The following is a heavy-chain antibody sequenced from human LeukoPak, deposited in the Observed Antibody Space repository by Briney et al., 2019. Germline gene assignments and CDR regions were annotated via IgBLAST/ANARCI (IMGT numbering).Heavy chain of an antibody. D-gene: IGHD3-22*01. CDR2: ISSSGNTI. Sequence: PGGSLRLSCTASGFTFSSYEMNWVRQTPGKGLEWVSYISSSGNTIYYADSVKGRFTISRDNARNSLYLQMNSLRAEDTAMYYCARDYYVSGGYYNLDAFDIWGQGTVVTVSS. V-gene: IGHV3-48*03. J-gene: IGHJ3*02. CDR3: ARDYYVSGGYYNLDAFDI. CDR1: GFTFSSYE.